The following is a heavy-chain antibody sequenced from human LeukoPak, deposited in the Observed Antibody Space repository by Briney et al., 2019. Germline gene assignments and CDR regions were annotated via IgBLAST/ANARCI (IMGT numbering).Heavy chain of an antibody. CDR1: GYTFTSYG. CDR3: ARDPAGGSGSYYYGDNWFDP. Sequence: GASVKVSCKASGYTFTSYGISWVRQAPGQGLEWMGWISAYNGNTNYAQKLQGRVTMTTDTSTSTAYVELRSLRSDDTAVYYCARDPAGGSGSYYYGDNWFDPWGQGTLVTVSS. V-gene: IGHV1-18*01. CDR2: ISAYNGNT. D-gene: IGHD3-10*01. J-gene: IGHJ5*02.